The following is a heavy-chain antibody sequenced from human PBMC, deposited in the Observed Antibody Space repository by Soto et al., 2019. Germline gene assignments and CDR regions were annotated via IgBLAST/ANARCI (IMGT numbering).Heavy chain of an antibody. V-gene: IGHV3-7*01. CDR3: AREATGTTVYRMGAFRQNPARYMDV. J-gene: IGHJ6*03. Sequence: PWGSLRICCAASRFTFSSYWLSWVRKAPGKGLEWVANIKQDGSEKYYVDSVKGRFTISRDNAKNSLYLQMNSLRAEDTAVYYCAREATGTTVYRMGAFRQNPARYMDVWGKGTTVTVSS. CDR2: IKQDGSEK. D-gene: IGHD1-1*01. CDR1: RFTFSSYW.